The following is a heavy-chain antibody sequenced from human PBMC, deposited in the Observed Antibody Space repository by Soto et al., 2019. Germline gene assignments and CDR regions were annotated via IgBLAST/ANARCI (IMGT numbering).Heavy chain of an antibody. V-gene: IGHV4-59*08. CDR2: IHHSGST. D-gene: IGHD3-10*01. Sequence: SETLSLTCSVSGGSITSHYCSWFRQPPGKGLEWIGYIHHSGSTSYNPSLNGRVTMSVDTSKSQFSLKVSSVTAADTALYYCARQGFGQLHGLVDVWGPGTTVTSP. CDR3: ARQGFGQLHGLVDV. J-gene: IGHJ6*02. CDR1: GGSITSHY.